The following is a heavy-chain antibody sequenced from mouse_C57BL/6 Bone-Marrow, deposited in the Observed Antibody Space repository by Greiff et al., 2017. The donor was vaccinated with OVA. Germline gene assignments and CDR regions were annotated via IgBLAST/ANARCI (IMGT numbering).Heavy chain of an antibody. CDR2: IHPNSGST. J-gene: IGHJ3*01. D-gene: IGHD2-5*01. CDR1: GYTFTSYW. V-gene: IGHV1-64*01. Sequence: QVQLKQPGAELVKPGASVKLSCKASGYTFTSYWMHWVKQRPGQGLEWIGMIHPNSGSTNYNEKFKSKATLTVDKSSSTAYMQLSSLTSEDSAVYYCARGAYYSNYLFAYWAKGLWSLSLQ. CDR3: ARGAYYSNYLFAY.